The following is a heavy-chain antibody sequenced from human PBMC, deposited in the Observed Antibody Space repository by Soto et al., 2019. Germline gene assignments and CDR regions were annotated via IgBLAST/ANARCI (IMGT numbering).Heavy chain of an antibody. V-gene: IGHV3-33*01. CDR3: AMGSGYRRPYFDY. CDR1: GFTFSSYG. Sequence: QVQLVESGGGVVQPGRSLRLSCAASGFTFSSYGIHLVRQAPGTGLEWVAVIWYDGSNKYYADSVKGRFTISRDNSKNTLYLKMNRLRAEDTAVYYCAMGSGYRRPYFDYLGQGTLVTVSS. J-gene: IGHJ4*02. CDR2: IWYDGSNK. D-gene: IGHD3-22*01.